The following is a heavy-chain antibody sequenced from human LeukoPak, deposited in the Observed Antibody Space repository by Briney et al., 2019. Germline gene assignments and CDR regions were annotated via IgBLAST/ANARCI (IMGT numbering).Heavy chain of an antibody. CDR2: INPSGGTT. CDR1: GYTFTTYY. D-gene: IGHD3-10*01. V-gene: IGHV1-46*01. CDR3: ARVRVRGLRTNAFDI. Sequence: ASVKVSCKASGYTFTTYYMHWVRQAPGQGLGWMGIINPSGGTTGYAQKFQGRLTMTRDTSTTTVYMELSSLRSEDTAVYYCARVRVRGLRTNAFDIWGQGTMVTVSS. J-gene: IGHJ3*02.